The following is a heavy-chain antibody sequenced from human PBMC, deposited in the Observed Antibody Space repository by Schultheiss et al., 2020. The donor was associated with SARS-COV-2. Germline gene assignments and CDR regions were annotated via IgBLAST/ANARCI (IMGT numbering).Heavy chain of an antibody. CDR3: AGHVDIAMADDY. CDR1: GFTFSDYY. CDR2: ISSGGLTM. D-gene: IGHD5-18*01. J-gene: IGHJ4*02. Sequence: GGSLRLSCVGSGFTFSDYYMSWIRQAPGKGLEWISYISSGGLTMYYADSVKGRFTIARDNDKNSMYLQMNNLRAEDTAVYYCAGHVDIAMADDYWGQGTLVTVSS. V-gene: IGHV3-11*01.